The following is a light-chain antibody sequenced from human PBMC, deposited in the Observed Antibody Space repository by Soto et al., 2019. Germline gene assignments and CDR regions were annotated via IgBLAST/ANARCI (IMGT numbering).Light chain of an antibody. CDR1: QGISSN. J-gene: IGKJ5*01. CDR3: QQYVISVT. CDR2: GAS. Sequence: IQLTQSPSSLSASFLDRFTITFRASQGISSNLAWYQQKPGRAPKLLIFGASNRATGIPERFSGSGSGTDFTLTISRLEPQDSAMYYCQQYVISVTFGQGTRLEIK. V-gene: IGKV1-9*01.